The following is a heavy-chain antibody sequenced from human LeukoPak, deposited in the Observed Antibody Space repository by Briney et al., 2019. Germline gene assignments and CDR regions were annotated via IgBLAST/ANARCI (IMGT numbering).Heavy chain of an antibody. D-gene: IGHD4-11*01. V-gene: IGHV3-43*01. CDR3: ARAYDYNFYYYYYGMDV. CDR1: GFTFDDYT. CDR2: ISWDGGST. Sequence: GGSLRLSCAASGFTFDDYTMHWVRQAPGKGLEWVSLISWDGGSTYYADSVKGRFTISRDNSKNSLYLQMNSLRTEDTALYYCARAYDYNFYYYYYGMDVWGQGTTVTVSS. J-gene: IGHJ6*02.